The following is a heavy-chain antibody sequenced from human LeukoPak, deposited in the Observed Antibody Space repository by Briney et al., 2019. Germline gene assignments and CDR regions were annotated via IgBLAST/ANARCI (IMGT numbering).Heavy chain of an antibody. Sequence: SETLSLTCTVSGGSISNYYWSWIRQPPGKGLEWIGYIYYSGSTNYNPSLKSRVTISVDTSKNQFSLKLSSVTAADTAVYYCAGISGYCSSTSCLRDFDLWGRGTLVTVSS. CDR3: AGISGYCSSTSCLRDFDL. D-gene: IGHD2-2*03. J-gene: IGHJ2*01. CDR1: GGSISNYY. V-gene: IGHV4-59*01. CDR2: IYYSGST.